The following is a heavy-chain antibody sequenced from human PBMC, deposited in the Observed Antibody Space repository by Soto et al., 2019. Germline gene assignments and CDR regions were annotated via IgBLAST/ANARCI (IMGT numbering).Heavy chain of an antibody. Sequence: GGSLRLSCAASGFTFSSYGMHWVRQAPGKGLEWVAVISYDGSNKYYVDSVKGRFTISRDNAKNSLYLQMNSLRAEDTAVYYCASWATIPGFDYWGQGTLVTVSS. CDR1: GFTFSSYG. CDR2: ISYDGSNK. CDR3: ASWATIPGFDY. V-gene: IGHV3-30*03. D-gene: IGHD5-12*01. J-gene: IGHJ4*02.